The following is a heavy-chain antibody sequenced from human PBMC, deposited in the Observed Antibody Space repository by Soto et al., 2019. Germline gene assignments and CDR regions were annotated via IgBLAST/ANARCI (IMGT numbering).Heavy chain of an antibody. J-gene: IGHJ4*02. V-gene: IGHV6-1*01. CDR3: ARDTGSSWSTFDD. D-gene: IGHD6-13*01. CDR2: TYYRSKWHN. CDR1: GDSVSSNSAA. Sequence: PSQTLSLTCAISGDSVSSNSAAWNWFRQSPSRGLEWLGRTYYRSKWHNDYAVSVKSRITINQDTSKNQFSLQLNSVTPEDTAVYYCARDTGSSWSTFDDWGQGTLVTVSS.